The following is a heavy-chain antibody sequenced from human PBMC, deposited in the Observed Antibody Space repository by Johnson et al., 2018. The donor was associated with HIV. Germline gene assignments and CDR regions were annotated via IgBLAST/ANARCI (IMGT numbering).Heavy chain of an antibody. D-gene: IGHD2-21*02. V-gene: IGHV3-64*01. CDR1: GFTFSSYA. CDR2: ISSNGGST. CDR3: ARGTVCGGDCYSRAFDI. Sequence: VQLVESGGGLVQPGGSLRLSCAASGFTFSSYAMHWVRQAPGKGLEYVSAISSNGGSTYYANSVKDRFTISRDNSKNTLYLQMGSLRAEDMAVYYCARGTVCGGDCYSRAFDIWGQGTMVTVSS. J-gene: IGHJ3*02.